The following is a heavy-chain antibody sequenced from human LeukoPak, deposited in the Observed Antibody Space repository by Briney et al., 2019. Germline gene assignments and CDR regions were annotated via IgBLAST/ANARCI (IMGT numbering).Heavy chain of an antibody. V-gene: IGHV1-46*01. CDR1: GYTFTSYY. J-gene: IGHJ3*02. CDR2: INPSGGST. CDR3: ARGITIFGPAPMVAFDI. Sequence: ASVKVSCKASGYTFTSYYMHWVRQAPGQGLEWMGIINPSGGSTSYAQKFQGRVTMTRDMSTSTVYMELSSLRSEDTAVYYCARGITIFGPAPMVAFDIWGQGTMVTVSS. D-gene: IGHD3-3*01.